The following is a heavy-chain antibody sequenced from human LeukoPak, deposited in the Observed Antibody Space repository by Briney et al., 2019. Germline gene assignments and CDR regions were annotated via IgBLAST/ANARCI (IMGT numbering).Heavy chain of an antibody. D-gene: IGHD2-2*01. Sequence: GGSLRLSCAASGFTFSSYAMPWVRQAPGKGLEWVAVISYDGSNKYYADSVKGRFTISRDNSKNTLYLQMNSLRAEDTAVYYCARGDRGYCSSTSCYGDAFDIWGQGTMVTVSS. V-gene: IGHV3-30*01. CDR3: ARGDRGYCSSTSCYGDAFDI. CDR1: GFTFSSYA. J-gene: IGHJ3*02. CDR2: ISYDGSNK.